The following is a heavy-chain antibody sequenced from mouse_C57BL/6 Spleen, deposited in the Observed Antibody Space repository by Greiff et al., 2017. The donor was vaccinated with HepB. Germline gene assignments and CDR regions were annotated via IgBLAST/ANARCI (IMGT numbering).Heavy chain of an antibody. V-gene: IGHV1-18*01. J-gene: IGHJ1*03. CDR3: ARGGDGSSGGYFDV. D-gene: IGHD1-1*01. Sequence: EVQLQQSGPELVKPGASVKIPCKASGYTFTDYNMDWVKQSHGKSLEWIGDINPNNGGTIYNQKFKGKATLTVDKSSSTAYMELRSLTSEDTAVYYCARGGDGSSGGYFDVWGTGTTVTVSS. CDR1: GYTFTDYN. CDR2: INPNNGGT.